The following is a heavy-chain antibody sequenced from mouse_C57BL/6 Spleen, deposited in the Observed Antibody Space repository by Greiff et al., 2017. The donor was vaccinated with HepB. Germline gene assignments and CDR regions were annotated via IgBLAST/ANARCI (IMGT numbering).Heavy chain of an antibody. V-gene: IGHV1-42*01. Sequence: EVKLVESGPELVKPGASVKISCKASGYSFTGYYMNWVKQSPEKSLEWIGEINPSTGGTTYNQKFKAKATLTVDKSSSTAYMQLKSLTSEDSAVYYCARGPPRRGAMDYWGQGTSVTVSS. CDR2: INPSTGGT. D-gene: IGHD2-12*01. CDR1: GYSFTGYY. J-gene: IGHJ4*01. CDR3: ARGPPRRGAMDY.